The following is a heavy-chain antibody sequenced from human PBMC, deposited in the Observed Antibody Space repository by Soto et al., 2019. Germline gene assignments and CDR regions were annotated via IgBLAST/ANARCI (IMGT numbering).Heavy chain of an antibody. Sequence: ASVKVSCKASGYTFTSYGMSWVRQAPGQGLECMGWISAYNGNTNYAQKLQGRVTMTTDTSTSTAYMELRSLRSDDTAVYYCAREHSLNYYDSSGYWPDAFDIWGQGTMVTVSS. D-gene: IGHD3-22*01. CDR1: GYTFTSYG. CDR3: AREHSLNYYDSSGYWPDAFDI. CDR2: ISAYNGNT. V-gene: IGHV1-18*01. J-gene: IGHJ3*02.